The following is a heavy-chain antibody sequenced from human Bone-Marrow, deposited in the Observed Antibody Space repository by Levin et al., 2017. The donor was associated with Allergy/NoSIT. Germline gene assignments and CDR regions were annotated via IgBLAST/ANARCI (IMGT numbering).Heavy chain of an antibody. D-gene: IGHD2-15*01. J-gene: IGHJ4*01. CDR1: GFTFSNYW. CDR3: ARDGVSAKPLDY. V-gene: IGHV3-74*03. CDR2: INNDGSDI. Sequence: ASVKVSCAASGFTFSNYWMHWVRQAPGKGPVWVSRINNDGSDITYADAVKGRFTVSRDNAKNTVFLEMNTLGAEDTAVYYCARDGVSAKPLDYWGPGVLVTVSS.